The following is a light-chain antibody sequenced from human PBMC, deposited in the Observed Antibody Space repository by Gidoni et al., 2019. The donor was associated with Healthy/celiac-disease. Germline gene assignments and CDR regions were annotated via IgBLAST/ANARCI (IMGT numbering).Light chain of an antibody. CDR3: QQYNSFRYT. CDR1: QSISSW. Sequence: DIQMTQSPSTLTASVGERDTITCRASQSISSWMAWYQQKPAKAPKLLLYTASSLDSGVPSLFSGSGSGTEFTLTISSLQPDDFATYYCQQYNSFRYTFGQGTKLEIK. J-gene: IGKJ2*01. V-gene: IGKV1-5*03. CDR2: TAS.